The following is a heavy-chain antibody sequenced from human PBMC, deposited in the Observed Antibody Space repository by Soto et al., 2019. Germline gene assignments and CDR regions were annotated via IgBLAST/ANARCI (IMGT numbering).Heavy chain of an antibody. D-gene: IGHD6-13*01. CDR3: ARVLQQVVQYYYYYGMDV. V-gene: IGHV1-46*03. J-gene: IGHJ6*02. CDR2: INPSGGST. Sequence: ASVKVSCKASGYTFTSYYMHWVRQAPGQGLEWMGIINPSGGSTSYAQKFHGRVTMTRDTSTSTVYMELSSLRSEDTAVYYCARVLQQVVQYYYYYGMDVWGQGTRVTVSS. CDR1: GYTFTSYY.